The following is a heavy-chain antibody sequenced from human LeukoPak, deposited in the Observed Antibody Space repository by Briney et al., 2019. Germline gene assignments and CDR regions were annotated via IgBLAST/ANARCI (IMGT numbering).Heavy chain of an antibody. J-gene: IGHJ4*02. CDR3: AKEEGDHKVGATFDY. CDR2: VSNDGTDK. D-gene: IGHD1-26*01. V-gene: IGHV3-30*04. CDR1: GFTFSSYA. Sequence: EPGRSLRLSCAASGFTFSSYAMHWVRQAPGKGLEWVAVVSNDGTDKFYADSVKGRFTISRDNSKNTLYLQMNSLRVEDTAIYYCAKEEGDHKVGATFDYWGQGTLVTVSS.